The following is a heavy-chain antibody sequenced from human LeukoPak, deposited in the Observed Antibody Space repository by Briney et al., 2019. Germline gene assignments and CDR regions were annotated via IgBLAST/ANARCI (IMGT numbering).Heavy chain of an antibody. CDR2: ISSSGSYK. D-gene: IGHD1-14*01. Sequence: SGGSLRLSCAASGFTFSAYSMNWVRQAPGKGLEWVSSISSSGSYKYYADSMKGRFTISRDNAKNSVYLQMSSLKVEDTAIYYCAGGPLSDHGDFWGQGTLVAVSS. CDR3: AGGPLSDHGDF. J-gene: IGHJ4*02. CDR1: GFTFSAYS. V-gene: IGHV3-21*01.